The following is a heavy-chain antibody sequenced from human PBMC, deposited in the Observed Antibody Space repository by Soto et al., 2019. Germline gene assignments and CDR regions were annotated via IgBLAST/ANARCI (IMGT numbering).Heavy chain of an antibody. CDR3: ARGKGMEENYYYYGMDV. J-gene: IGHJ6*02. CDR2: INGGNGNT. V-gene: IGHV1-3*01. CDR1: GYSFSTHS. D-gene: IGHD1-1*01. Sequence: ASVKVSCKASGYSFSTHSMQWVRQAPGQGLEWMGWINGGNGNTKYSQKFRDRVTITRDASASTGYMELSSLRSEDTAVYYCARGKGMEENYYYYGMDVWGQGTTVTVYS.